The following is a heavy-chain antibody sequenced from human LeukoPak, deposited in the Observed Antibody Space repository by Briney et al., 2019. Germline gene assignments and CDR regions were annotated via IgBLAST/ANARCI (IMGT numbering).Heavy chain of an antibody. Sequence: PSETLSLTCTVSGGSFSSHYWNWIRQPPGKGLEWIGNIFHSGSTNFHPSLQSRVTISLDTSSNQVSLNMISMTSADTAIYYCAREVPGRNCYFDLWGRGNLVTVSS. J-gene: IGHJ2*01. V-gene: IGHV4-59*11. CDR1: GGSFSSHY. CDR2: IFHSGST. CDR3: AREVPGRNCYFDL.